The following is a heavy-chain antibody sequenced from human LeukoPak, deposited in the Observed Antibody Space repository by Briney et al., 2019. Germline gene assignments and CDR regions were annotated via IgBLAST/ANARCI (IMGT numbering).Heavy chain of an antibody. Sequence: GASVKVSCKASGYTFTSYGISWVRQAPGQGREWVGWISAYNGNTNYAQKLQGRVTMTTDTATSTAYMELRSLRSDDTAVYYCARGLRSEYYYDSSGFDFDYWGQGTLVTVSP. CDR2: ISAYNGNT. CDR1: GYTFTSYG. J-gene: IGHJ4*02. D-gene: IGHD3-22*01. V-gene: IGHV1-18*01. CDR3: ARGLRSEYYYDSSGFDFDY.